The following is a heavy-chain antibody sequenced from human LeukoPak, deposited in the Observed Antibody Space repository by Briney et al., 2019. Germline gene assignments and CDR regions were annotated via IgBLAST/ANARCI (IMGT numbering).Heavy chain of an antibody. CDR2: IYYSGST. Sequence: SETLSLTCTVSGGSISSYYWSWIRQPPGKGLEWIGYIYYSGSTNYNPSLKSRVTISVDSSKNQFSLKLSSVTAADTAVYYCARVTPYYDSRLYMDVWGKGTTVTISS. V-gene: IGHV4-59*01. CDR1: GGSISSYY. CDR3: ARVTPYYDSRLYMDV. J-gene: IGHJ6*03. D-gene: IGHD3-22*01.